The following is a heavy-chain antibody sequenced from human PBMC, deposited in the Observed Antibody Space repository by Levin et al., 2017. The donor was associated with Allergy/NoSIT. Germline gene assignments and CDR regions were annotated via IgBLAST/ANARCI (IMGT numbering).Heavy chain of an antibody. V-gene: IGHV1-2*02. CDR3: ARWAGSTFGVLFGLFDY. J-gene: IGHJ4*02. Sequence: ASVKVSCEASGYTFTGSYIHWVRQAPGQGLEWMGWINPNSGDTNYAQKFQGRVTMTRDTSIRTAYMELSRLRSDDTAVYYCARWAGSTFGVLFGLFDYWGQGTLVTVSS. CDR2: INPNSGDT. CDR1: GYTFTGSY. D-gene: IGHD3-3*01.